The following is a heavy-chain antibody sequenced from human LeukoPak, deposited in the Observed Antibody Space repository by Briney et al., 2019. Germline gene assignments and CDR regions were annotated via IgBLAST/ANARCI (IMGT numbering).Heavy chain of an antibody. Sequence: GGSLRLSCAASGFIVSSNYMTWVRQAPGKGLEWGSVIYSGGTTYYEDSVKGRFTISRDNSKSTLHLQMNNLRAEYTAVYYCARDDLLTTVDYWGQGTLVTVSS. V-gene: IGHV3-66*02. CDR1: GFIVSSNY. CDR2: IYSGGTT. CDR3: ARDDLLTTVDY. J-gene: IGHJ4*02. D-gene: IGHD4-17*01.